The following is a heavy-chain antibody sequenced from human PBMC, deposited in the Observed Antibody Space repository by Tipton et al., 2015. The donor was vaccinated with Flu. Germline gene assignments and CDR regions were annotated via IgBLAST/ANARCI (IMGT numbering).Heavy chain of an antibody. CDR3: ARDQEGVTGSRWYFDL. Sequence: TLSLTCTVSGGSMSNYYWSWIRQPPGKGLEWIGYMFQGGSSNYNPSLKSRVTTSEDTSKNQFSLKLNSVTAADTAVYYCARDQEGVTGSRWYFDLWGRGTLVTVSS. V-gene: IGHV4-59*01. J-gene: IGHJ2*01. CDR2: MFQGGSS. D-gene: IGHD2-21*02. CDR1: GGSMSNYY.